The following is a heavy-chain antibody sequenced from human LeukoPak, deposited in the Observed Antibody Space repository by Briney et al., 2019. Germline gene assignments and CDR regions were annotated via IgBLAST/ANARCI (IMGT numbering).Heavy chain of an antibody. CDR1: GFTFSSYW. CDR2: IKHDGSDK. J-gene: IGHJ4*02. Sequence: GGSLRLSCAASGFTFSSYWMSWVRQAPGKGLEWVATIKHDGSDKKYVDSVKGRFTIFRDNAKNSLYLQMNSLRAEDTAVYYCAKDRGIQLPPSGFDYWGQGTLVTVSS. D-gene: IGHD5-18*01. CDR3: AKDRGIQLPPSGFDY. V-gene: IGHV3-7*01.